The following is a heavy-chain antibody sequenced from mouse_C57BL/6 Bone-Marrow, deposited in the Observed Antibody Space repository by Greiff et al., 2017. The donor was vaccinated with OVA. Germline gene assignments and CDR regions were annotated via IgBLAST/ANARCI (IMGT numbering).Heavy chain of an antibody. CDR2: ISSGGSYT. V-gene: IGHV5-6*01. CDR1: GFTFSSYG. D-gene: IGHD2-4*01. CDR3: ARLRDYDY. J-gene: IGHJ2*01. Sequence: EVHLVESGGDLVKPGGSLKLSCAASGFTFSSYGMSWVRQTPDQRLEWVATISSGGSYTYYPASVKGRFTISRDNAKNTLYLQMSSLKSEDTAMYYCARLRDYDYWGQGTTLTVSS.